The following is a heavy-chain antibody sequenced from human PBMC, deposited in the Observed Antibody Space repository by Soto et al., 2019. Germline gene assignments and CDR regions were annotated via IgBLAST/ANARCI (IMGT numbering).Heavy chain of an antibody. V-gene: IGHV4-59*01. J-gene: IGHJ2*01. CDR2: IYYTGST. CDR1: GGYISSYF. Sequence: SETLSLTCTVSGGYISSYFWSWIRQPPGKGLEWIGYIYYTGSTNYNPSLKSRVTISVDTSKNQFSLQLSSVTAADTAVYYCANFNRYFDLWGRGTLVTVSS. CDR3: ANFNRYFDL.